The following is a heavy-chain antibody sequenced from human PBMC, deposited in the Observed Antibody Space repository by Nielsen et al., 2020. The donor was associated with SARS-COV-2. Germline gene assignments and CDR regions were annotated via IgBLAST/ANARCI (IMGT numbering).Heavy chain of an antibody. CDR2: ISWNSGSI. V-gene: IGHV3-9*01. CDR3: AKDMGPVIWYFDL. CDR1: GFTFDDYA. J-gene: IGHJ2*01. D-gene: IGHD3-10*01. Sequence: SLKISCAASGFTFDDYAMHWVRQAPGKGLEWVSGISWNSGSIGYADSVKGRFTISRDNAKNSLYLQMNSLRAEDTALYYCAKDMGPVIWYFDLWGRNTLVTVSS.